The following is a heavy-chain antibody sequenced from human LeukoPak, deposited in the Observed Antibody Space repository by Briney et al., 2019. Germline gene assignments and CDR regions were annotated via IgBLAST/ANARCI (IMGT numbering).Heavy chain of an antibody. CDR1: GLTFSGSA. CDR2: IRTKANSYAT. J-gene: IGHJ3*02. V-gene: IGHV3-73*01. Sequence: GGSRGLSGAASGLTFSGSAMHWVRQASGKGLGWVGRIRTKANSYATAYAASVKGRFTISRDDSKNTAYLQMNSLKTEDTAMYYCTGTIAVDAFDIWGQGTMVIVSS. CDR3: TGTIAVDAFDI. D-gene: IGHD2-15*01.